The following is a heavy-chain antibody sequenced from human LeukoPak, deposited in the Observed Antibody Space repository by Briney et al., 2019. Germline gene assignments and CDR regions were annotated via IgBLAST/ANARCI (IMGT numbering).Heavy chain of an antibody. D-gene: IGHD3-22*01. CDR2: MNPNSGDT. J-gene: IGHJ5*02. CDR3: ARTYYYDSSGSPNRFDP. Sequence: ALVKVSCKASGYTFTSSDLAWVRQATGQGLEWMGWMNPNSGDTGYAQKFQGRVTMTRNTSISTAYMELSSLRYDDTAVYYCARTYYYDSSGSPNRFDPWGQGTLVTVSS. CDR1: GYTFTSSD. V-gene: IGHV1-8*01.